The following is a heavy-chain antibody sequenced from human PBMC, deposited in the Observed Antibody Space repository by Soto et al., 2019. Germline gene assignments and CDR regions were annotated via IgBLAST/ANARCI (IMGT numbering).Heavy chain of an antibody. V-gene: IGHV3-23*01. CDR1: GFTFSSHA. CDR3: AKDLSDWYMGYFDF. CDR2: ISGSGGST. J-gene: IGHJ4*02. Sequence: PGGSLRLSCAASGFTFSSHAMSWVRQAPGKGLEWVSGISGSGGSTKYADSVKGRFTISRDNSRNTLYLQMNSLRAEDTAVYYSAKDLSDWYMGYFDFWGQGTLVTVS. D-gene: IGHD6-19*01.